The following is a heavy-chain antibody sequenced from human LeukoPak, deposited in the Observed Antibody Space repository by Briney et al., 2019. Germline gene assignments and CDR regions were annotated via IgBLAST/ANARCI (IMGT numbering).Heavy chain of an antibody. Sequence: GGSLRLSCAASGFTFSSYAMSWVRQAPGKGLEWGSGISGSGGSTYYAESVKGRFTISRDNSKNTLYLQMNSLRAEDTAVYYCAKRLVPGDQWGQGTLFTVSS. CDR2: ISGSGGST. D-gene: IGHD6-19*01. J-gene: IGHJ4*02. V-gene: IGHV3-23*01. CDR1: GFTFSSYA. CDR3: AKRLVPGDQ.